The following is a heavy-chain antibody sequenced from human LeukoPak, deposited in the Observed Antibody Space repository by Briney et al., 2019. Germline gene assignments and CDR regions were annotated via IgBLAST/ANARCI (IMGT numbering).Heavy chain of an antibody. CDR1: GYSISSGYY. D-gene: IGHD6-19*01. CDR2: IYHSGST. CDR3: ARRTAVAGIDY. J-gene: IGHJ4*02. Sequence: SETLSLTCAVSGYSISSGYYWGWIRQPPGKGLEWIGSIYHSGSTYYNPSLKSRVTISVDTSKNQFSLKLSSVTAAGTAVYYCARRTAVAGIDYWGQGTLVTVSS. V-gene: IGHV4-38-2*01.